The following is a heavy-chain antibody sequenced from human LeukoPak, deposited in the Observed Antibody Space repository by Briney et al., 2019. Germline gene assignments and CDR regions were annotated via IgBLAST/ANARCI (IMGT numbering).Heavy chain of an antibody. J-gene: IGHJ5*01. CDR1: GFTFSDYW. D-gene: IGHD5-18*01. Sequence: GGSVRLSCAASGFTFSDYWMHWVRQAPGKGLVWVSRIHRDGSSTTYADSVKGRFTISRDNAKNTLYLQMNSLRAEDTAMYYCARGTEGYTYGEFDSWGQGTLVTVSS. CDR3: ARGTEGYTYGEFDS. V-gene: IGHV3-74*01. CDR2: IHRDGSST.